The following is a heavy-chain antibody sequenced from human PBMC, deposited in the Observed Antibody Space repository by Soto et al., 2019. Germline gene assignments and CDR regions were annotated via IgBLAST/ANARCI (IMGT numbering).Heavy chain of an antibody. CDR3: ARGVSSVVTAKASAFDI. D-gene: IGHD2-21*02. CDR1: GGTFSSYA. Sequence: SVKVSCKASGGTFSSYAISWVRQAPGRGLEWMGGIIPIFGTANYAQKFQGRVTITADESTSTAYMELSSLRSEDTAVYYCARGVSSVVTAKASAFDIWGQGTMVTVSS. CDR2: IIPIFGTA. J-gene: IGHJ3*02. V-gene: IGHV1-69*13.